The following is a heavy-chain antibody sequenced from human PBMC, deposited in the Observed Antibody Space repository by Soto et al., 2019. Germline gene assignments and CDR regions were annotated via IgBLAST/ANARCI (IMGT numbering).Heavy chain of an antibody. CDR1: GGSISSYY. J-gene: IGHJ4*02. CDR2: IYYSGST. CDR3: ARSPRRITMVRGVIDYFDY. V-gene: IGHV4-59*08. D-gene: IGHD3-10*01. Sequence: SETLSLTCTVSGGSISSYYWSWIRQPPGKGLEWIGYIYYSGSTNYNPSLKSRVTISVDTSKNQFSLKLSSVTAADTAVYYCARSPRRITMVRGVIDYFDYWGQGTPVTVSS.